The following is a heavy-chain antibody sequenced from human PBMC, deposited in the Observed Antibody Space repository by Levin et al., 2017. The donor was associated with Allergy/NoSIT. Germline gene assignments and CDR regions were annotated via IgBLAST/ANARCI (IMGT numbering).Heavy chain of an antibody. CDR1: GITFSSYA. D-gene: IGHD4-17*01. CDR2: ISDSGSRT. CDR3: SNGNYGEFILKG. Sequence: QTGGSLRLSCAASGITFSSYAMSWVRQAPGKGPEWVSAISDSGSRTYYRSSVKGRFTISRDNSKSTLYLQMNSLRAEDTAVYYCSNGNYGEFILKGWGQGTLVTVSS. V-gene: IGHV3-23*01. J-gene: IGHJ4*02.